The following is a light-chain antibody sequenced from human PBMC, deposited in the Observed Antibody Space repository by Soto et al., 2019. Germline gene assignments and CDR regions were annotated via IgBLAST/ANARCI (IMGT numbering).Light chain of an antibody. CDR2: DVS. CDR3: SSYTSISTPVV. CDR1: SSDVGGYNY. V-gene: IGLV2-14*01. J-gene: IGLJ2*01. Sequence: QSVLTQPASVSGSPGQSITISCTGTSSDVGGYNYVSWYQQHPGKAPKLMIYDVSNRPSGVSNRFSGSKSGNTASLTISGLQAEDEADYYCSSYTSISTPVVFGGGTKLTVL.